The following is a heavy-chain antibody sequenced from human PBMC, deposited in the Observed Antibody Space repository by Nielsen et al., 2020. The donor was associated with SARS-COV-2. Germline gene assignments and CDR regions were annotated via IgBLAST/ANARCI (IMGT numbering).Heavy chain of an antibody. D-gene: IGHD3-10*01. CDR1: GFTFSDYY. Sequence: GESLKISCAASGFTFSDYYMSWIRQAPGKGLEWVSYISSSSSYTNYADSVKGRFTISRDNAKNSLYLQMNSLRAEDTAVYYCASTWEEPDYYGSGSYYNVRAFDYWGQGTLVTVSS. CDR2: ISSSSSYT. V-gene: IGHV3-11*03. CDR3: ASTWEEPDYYGSGSYYNVRAFDY. J-gene: IGHJ4*02.